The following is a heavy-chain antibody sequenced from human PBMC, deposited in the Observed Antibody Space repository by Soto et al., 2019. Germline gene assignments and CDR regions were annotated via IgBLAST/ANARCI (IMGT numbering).Heavy chain of an antibody. CDR3: ARSRIAAAWYGMDV. V-gene: IGHV1-8*01. D-gene: IGHD6-13*01. CDR1: GYTFTSYD. J-gene: IGHJ6*02. Sequence: GASVKVSCKASGYTFTSYDINWVRQATGQGLEWMGWMNPNSGNTGYAQKFQGRVTMTRNTSISTAYMELSSPRSEDTAVYYCARSRIAAAWYGMDVWGQGTTVTVSS. CDR2: MNPNSGNT.